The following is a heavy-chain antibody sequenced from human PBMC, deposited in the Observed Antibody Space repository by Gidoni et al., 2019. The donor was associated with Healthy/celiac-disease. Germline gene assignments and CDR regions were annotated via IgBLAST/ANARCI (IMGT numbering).Heavy chain of an antibody. Sequence: QVQLVESGGGVVQPGRSLRLSCAASAFIFSGYGMHWVRQAPGKGMEGVAVIWYDGINKYYADSVESQFTISRDNSKNILYLQMNSLIAEDTAVYYCARDRGAYHYYYGMDVWGQGTTVTVSS. CDR3: ARDRGAYHYYYGMDV. D-gene: IGHD3-16*02. CDR2: IWYDGINK. J-gene: IGHJ6*02. V-gene: IGHV3-33*01. CDR1: AFIFSGYG.